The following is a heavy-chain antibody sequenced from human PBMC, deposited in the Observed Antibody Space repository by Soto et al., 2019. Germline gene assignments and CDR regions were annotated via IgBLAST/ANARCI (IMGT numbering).Heavy chain of an antibody. D-gene: IGHD2-8*02. CDR3: ARMGLLGDAFDI. Sequence: EVQLVESRGGLVKPGGSLRLSCAASGFTFSSYSMNWVRQAPGKGLEWVSSISSRSSYKYYADSVKGRFTISRDNAKNSLYLQMNSLRAEDTAVYYCARMGLLGDAFDIWGQGTMDTVSS. CDR1: GFTFSSYS. V-gene: IGHV3-21*01. CDR2: ISSRSSYK. J-gene: IGHJ3*02.